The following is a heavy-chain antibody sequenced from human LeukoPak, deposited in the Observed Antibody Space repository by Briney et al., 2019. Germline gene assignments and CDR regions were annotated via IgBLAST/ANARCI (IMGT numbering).Heavy chain of an antibody. CDR1: GGSISSSSYY. Sequence: SETLCLTCTVSGGSISSSSYYWGWIRQPPGRGLEWIGSIYYSGSTYYNPSLKSRVTISVDTSKNQYSLKLSSVTAADTAVYYCARGWEGDYVWGSYRSHFDYWGQGTLVTVFS. CDR2: IYYSGST. J-gene: IGHJ4*02. V-gene: IGHV4-39*07. D-gene: IGHD3-16*02. CDR3: ARGWEGDYVWGSYRSHFDY.